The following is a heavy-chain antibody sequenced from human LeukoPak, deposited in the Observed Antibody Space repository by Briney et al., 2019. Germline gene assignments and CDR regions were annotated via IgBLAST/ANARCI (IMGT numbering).Heavy chain of an antibody. D-gene: IGHD2-2*01. V-gene: IGHV3-9*01. Sequence: GRSLRLSCAASGFTVDDYAMHWVRQDPGEGLEWVSGISWNSGSIGYAESVKGRFTISRDNAQNSLYLQMNSLRAEDTALYYCAKELSSTSWGRYYYYGMDVWGQGTTVTVSS. J-gene: IGHJ6*02. CDR3: AKELSSTSWGRYYYYGMDV. CDR1: GFTVDDYA. CDR2: ISWNSGSI.